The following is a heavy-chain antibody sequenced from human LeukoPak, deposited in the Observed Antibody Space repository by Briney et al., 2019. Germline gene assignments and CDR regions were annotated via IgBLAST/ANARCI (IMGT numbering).Heavy chain of an antibody. CDR2: ISWNSGSI. V-gene: IGHV3-9*01. Sequence: GGSLRLSCAASGFTFDDYAMHWVRQVPGKGLEWVSGISWNSGSIGYADSVKGRFTISRDNAKNSLYLQMNSLRAEDTALYYCAKAFTFGGVIAPFDYWGQGTLVTVSS. CDR1: GFTFDDYA. J-gene: IGHJ4*02. D-gene: IGHD3-16*02. CDR3: AKAFTFGGVIAPFDY.